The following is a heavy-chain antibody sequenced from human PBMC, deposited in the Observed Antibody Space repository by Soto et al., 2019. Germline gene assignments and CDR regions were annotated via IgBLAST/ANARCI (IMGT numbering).Heavy chain of an antibody. V-gene: IGHV3-30*04. CDR3: AKVVVAAAMVNYYYGMDV. J-gene: IGHJ6*02. Sequence: HPGWSLRLSCAASGFTCSGYAMHGVRQPPGKGLEWVAVTSWDGNNKYYADSVKGRFTISRDNSKNTLYLQVNSLRAEDMAVYYCAKVVVAAAMVNYYYGMDVWGQGTTVTVSS. CDR1: GFTCSGYA. D-gene: IGHD2-2*01. CDR2: TSWDGNNK.